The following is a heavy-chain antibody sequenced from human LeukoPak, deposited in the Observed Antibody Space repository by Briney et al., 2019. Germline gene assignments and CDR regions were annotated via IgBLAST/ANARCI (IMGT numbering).Heavy chain of an antibody. CDR3: ARPYCSGGSCHDYFDY. CDR2: INPTSGGT. V-gene: IGHV1-2*02. J-gene: IGHJ4*02. Sequence: GASVKVSCKASGYNFTGYYMHWVRQAPGQGLEWMGWINPTSGGTNYAQKFQGRVTMTRDTSISTAYMELSGLTSDDTAVYYCARPYCSGGSCHDYFDYWGQGTLVTVSS. CDR1: GYNFTGYY. D-gene: IGHD2-15*01.